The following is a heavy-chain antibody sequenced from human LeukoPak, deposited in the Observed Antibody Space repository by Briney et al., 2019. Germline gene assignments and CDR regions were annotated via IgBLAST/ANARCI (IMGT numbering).Heavy chain of an antibody. CDR2: INPNSGGT. Sequence: ASVKVSCKASGYTFTGYYMHWVRQAPGQGLEWMGWINPNSGGTNYAQKFQGRVTMTRDTSISTAYMELSRLRSDGTAVYYCARDMGLYYDILTGYSPYYGMDVWGQGTTVTVSS. CDR1: GYTFTGYY. D-gene: IGHD3-9*01. J-gene: IGHJ6*02. CDR3: ARDMGLYYDILTGYSPYYGMDV. V-gene: IGHV1-2*02.